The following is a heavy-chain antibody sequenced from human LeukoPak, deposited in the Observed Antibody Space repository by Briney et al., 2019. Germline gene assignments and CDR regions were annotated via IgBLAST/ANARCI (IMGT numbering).Heavy chain of an antibody. CDR3: ARLGSGSYYDSRGQFDY. V-gene: IGHV4-59*01. CDR1: GGSISSYY. Sequence: SETLSLTCTVSGGSISSYYWSWIRQPPGKGLEWIGYIHYSGSTSYNPSLKSRVTISVDTSKSQFSRKLSSVTAADTAVYYCARLGSGSYYDSRGQFDYWGQGTLVTVSS. J-gene: IGHJ4*02. CDR2: IHYSGST. D-gene: IGHD1-26*01.